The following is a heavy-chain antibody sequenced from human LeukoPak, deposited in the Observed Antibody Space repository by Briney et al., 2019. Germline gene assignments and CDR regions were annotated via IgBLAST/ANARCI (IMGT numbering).Heavy chain of an antibody. CDR3: ARPYYDSSAPPYDY. Sequence: ASVKVPCKASGYTFTSYGISWVRQAPGQGLEWMGWISAYNGNTNYAQKLQGRVTMTTDTSTSTAYMELRSLRSDDTAVYYCARPYYDSSAPPYDYWGQGTLVTVSS. D-gene: IGHD3-22*01. J-gene: IGHJ4*02. CDR1: GYTFTSYG. V-gene: IGHV1-18*01. CDR2: ISAYNGNT.